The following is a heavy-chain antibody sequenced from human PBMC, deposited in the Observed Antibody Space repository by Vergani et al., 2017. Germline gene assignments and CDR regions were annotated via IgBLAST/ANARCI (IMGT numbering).Heavy chain of an antibody. J-gene: IGHJ4*02. CDR1: GYSFTSYW. CDR3: ARVKGGY. Sequence: VQLVQSGAEVKKPGESLKISCKGSGYSFTSYWIGWVRQAPGQGLEWMGWINPNSGGTKYAQKFQGRVTMTRDTSISTAYMELSRLTSDDTAVYYCARVKGGYWGQGTLVTVSS. V-gene: IGHV1-2*02. D-gene: IGHD3-16*01. CDR2: INPNSGGT.